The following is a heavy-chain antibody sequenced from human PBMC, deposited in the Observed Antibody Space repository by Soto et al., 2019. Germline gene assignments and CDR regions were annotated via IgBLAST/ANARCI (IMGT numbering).Heavy chain of an antibody. CDR2: IDISGST. J-gene: IGHJ4*02. CDR1: GGSISSYH. Sequence: SETLSLTCTVSGGSISSYHWNWIRQSAGKGLEWIGRIDISGSTNYNPSLRSRVTMSVDTSKNQFSLKINSVTAADTAVYYCARAPRSLVWTGYFDYWGQGTLVTVSS. D-gene: IGHD3-16*01. CDR3: ARAPRSLVWTGYFDY. V-gene: IGHV4-4*07.